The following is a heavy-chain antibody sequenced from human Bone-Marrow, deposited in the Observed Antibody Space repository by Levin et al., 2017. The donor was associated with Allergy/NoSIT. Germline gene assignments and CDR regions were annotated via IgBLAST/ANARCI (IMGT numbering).Heavy chain of an antibody. V-gene: IGHV3-30-3*01. CDR3: AREKVTMVVEIIESYFDY. Sequence: GESLKISCAASEFTFSTYAMHWVRQAPGKGLVWVAVISSDGSNEYYADSVKGRFTISRDNSKNTLYLQMNSLRGEDTAVYYCAREKVTMVVEIIESYFDYWGQGTLVTVSS. CDR2: ISSDGSNE. J-gene: IGHJ4*02. D-gene: IGHD2-15*01. CDR1: EFTFSTYA.